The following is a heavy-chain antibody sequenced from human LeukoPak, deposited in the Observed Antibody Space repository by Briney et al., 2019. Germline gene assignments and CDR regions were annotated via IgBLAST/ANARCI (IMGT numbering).Heavy chain of an antibody. Sequence: PSQTLSLTCTVSGGSISTYYWSWIRQPPGKGLEWIGYIYYTGSTSYNPSLKSRVTMSLDASKNQFSLELNSVTPADTAVYYCARGGNYWPQWWFDPWGRGTLVSVSS. D-gene: IGHD1-26*01. CDR3: ARGGNYWPQWWFDP. J-gene: IGHJ5*02. CDR2: IYYTGST. CDR1: GGSISTYY. V-gene: IGHV4-59*01.